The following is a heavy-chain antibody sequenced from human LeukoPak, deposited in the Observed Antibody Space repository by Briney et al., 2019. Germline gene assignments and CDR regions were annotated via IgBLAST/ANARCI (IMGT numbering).Heavy chain of an antibody. CDR1: GFTFSNYA. CDR2: ISYDASNK. J-gene: IGHJ4*02. D-gene: IGHD4-17*01. CDR3: ARDDYGDYGLLDF. Sequence: QPGRSLRLSCAASGFTFSNYAMHWVRQAPGKGLEWVAVISYDASNKYYADSVKGRFTISRDNSKNTLYLQMNSLRSEDTAVYYYARDDYGDYGLLDFWGQGTLVTVSS. V-gene: IGHV3-30-3*01.